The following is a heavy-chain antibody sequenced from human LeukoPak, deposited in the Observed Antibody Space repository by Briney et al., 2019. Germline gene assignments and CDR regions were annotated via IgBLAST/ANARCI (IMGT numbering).Heavy chain of an antibody. D-gene: IGHD3-9*01. V-gene: IGHV3-30*18. CDR2: IWYGGSNK. CDR3: AKDATYYDILTGRETYYYYYMDV. CDR1: GFTFSSYG. J-gene: IGHJ6*03. Sequence: GRSLRLSCAASGFTFSSYGMHWVRQAPGKGLEWVAVIWYGGSNKYYADSVKGRFTISRDNSKNTLYLQMNSLRAEDTAVYYCAKDATYYDILTGRETYYYYYMDVWGKGTTVTVSS.